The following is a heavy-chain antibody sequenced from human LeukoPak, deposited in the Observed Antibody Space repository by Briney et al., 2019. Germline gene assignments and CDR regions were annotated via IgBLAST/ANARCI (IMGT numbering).Heavy chain of an antibody. J-gene: IGHJ3*02. D-gene: IGHD3-3*01. CDR3: TTGVNCDFWSGYQYAFDI. Sequence: PGGSLRLSCAASGFTFSSTWMNWVRQAPGKGLEWVGRIKSKSDGGTIDYAAPVKGRFTISRDDSKNTLYLQMNSLKTEDTAVYYCTTGVNCDFWSGYQYAFDIWGQGTMVTVSS. V-gene: IGHV3-15*07. CDR2: IKSKSDGGTI. CDR1: GFTFSSTW.